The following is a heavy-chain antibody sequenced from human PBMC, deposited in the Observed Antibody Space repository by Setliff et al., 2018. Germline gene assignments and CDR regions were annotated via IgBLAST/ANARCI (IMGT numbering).Heavy chain of an antibody. CDR3: ATRMPDYYGSGGNWFDP. D-gene: IGHD3-10*01. CDR2: IYYSGST. CDR1: GGSISSGDYY. V-gene: IGHV4-30-4*08. J-gene: IGHJ5*02. Sequence: PSETLSLTCTVSGGSISSGDYYWSWIRQPPGKGLEWIGYIYYSGSTYYNLSLKSRVTISVDTSKNQFSLKLSSVTAADTAVYYCATRMPDYYGSGGNWFDPWGQGTLVTVSS.